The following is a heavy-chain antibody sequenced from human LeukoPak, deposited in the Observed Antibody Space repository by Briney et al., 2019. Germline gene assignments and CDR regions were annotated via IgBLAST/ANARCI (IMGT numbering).Heavy chain of an antibody. Sequence: GASVKVSCKASGFTFTDHGFSWVRQATGQGLEWMGWMNPNSGNTGYAQKFQGRVTITADKSTSTAYMELSSLRSEDTAVYYCARVGNAYSSSWYRPVDPRPVYFDYWGQGTLVTVSS. CDR2: MNPNSGNT. J-gene: IGHJ4*02. D-gene: IGHD6-13*01. V-gene: IGHV1-8*03. CDR1: GFTFTDHG. CDR3: ARVGNAYSSSWYRPVDPRPVYFDY.